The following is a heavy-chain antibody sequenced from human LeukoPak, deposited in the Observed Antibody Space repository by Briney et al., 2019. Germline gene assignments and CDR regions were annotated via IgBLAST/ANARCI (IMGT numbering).Heavy chain of an antibody. J-gene: IGHJ4*02. D-gene: IGHD1-26*01. V-gene: IGHV4-4*09. CDR2: IDPTGLT. Sequence: SETLSLTCTVSGGSISGHYWSWIRQSPGKGLEWIGYIDPTGLTSYNPSLNSRVSISEDTSKNQFSLKVRSVTTADTAVYFCARQTPYSGNHYFDYWGQGTLVTVSS. CDR1: GGSISGHY. CDR3: ARQTPYSGNHYFDY.